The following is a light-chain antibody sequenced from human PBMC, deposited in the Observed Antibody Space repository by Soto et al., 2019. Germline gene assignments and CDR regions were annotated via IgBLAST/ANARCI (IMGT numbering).Light chain of an antibody. CDR2: LEGSGSY. CDR3: ETWDSYTNVV. J-gene: IGLJ2*01. V-gene: IGLV4-60*02. CDR1: SGHSSYI. Sequence: QPVLTQSSSASASLGSSVKLTCTLSSGHSSYIIAWHQQQPGKAPRYLMKLEGSGSYNKGSGVPDRFSGSSSGADRYLTISNLQFEDEADYYCETWDSYTNVVFGGGTKLTVL.